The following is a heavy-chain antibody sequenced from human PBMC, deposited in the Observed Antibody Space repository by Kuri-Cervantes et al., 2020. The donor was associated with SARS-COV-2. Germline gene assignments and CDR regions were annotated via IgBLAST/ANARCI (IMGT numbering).Heavy chain of an antibody. J-gene: IGHJ5*02. CDR1: GYSISSGYY. CDR3: ARRELAAGHRWFYP. V-gene: IGHV4-38-2*01. D-gene: IGHD6-13*01. CDR2: IYHSGST. Sequence: SETLSLTCAVSGYSISSGYYWGWIRQPPGKGLEWIGSIYHSGSTYYNPSLKSRVTISVDTSKNQFSLKLSSVTAADTAVYYCARRELAAGHRWFYPWGQGTLVTVSS.